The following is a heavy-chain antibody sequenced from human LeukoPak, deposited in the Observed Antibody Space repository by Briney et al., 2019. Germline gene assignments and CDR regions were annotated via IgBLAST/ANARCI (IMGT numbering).Heavy chain of an antibody. Sequence: ASVKVSCKASGYTFTGFFMHWVRQAPGQGPEWMGWVNPSSGGTNYAQKFQGRVTMTRDTSISTAYMELSRLRSDDTAVYYCASLGDYYGSGSYSPFDYWGQGTLVTVSS. J-gene: IGHJ4*02. CDR3: ASLGDYYGSGSYSPFDY. V-gene: IGHV1-2*02. CDR1: GYTFTGFF. D-gene: IGHD3-10*01. CDR2: VNPSSGGT.